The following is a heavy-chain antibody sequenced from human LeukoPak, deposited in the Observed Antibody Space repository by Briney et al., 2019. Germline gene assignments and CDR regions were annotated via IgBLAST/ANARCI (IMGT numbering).Heavy chain of an antibody. D-gene: IGHD2-8*02. CDR3: ARGGSILVVYEDHFDY. J-gene: IGHJ4*02. Sequence: GGSLRLSCVASGFTFSSFWMHWVRQAPGKGLVWVSRIDYDGRSTIYADSVKGRFTISRDNAKNSLYLQMNSLRDEDTAVYYCARGGSILVVYEDHFDYWGQGTLVTVSS. CDR1: GFTFSSFW. CDR2: IDYDGRST. V-gene: IGHV3-74*01.